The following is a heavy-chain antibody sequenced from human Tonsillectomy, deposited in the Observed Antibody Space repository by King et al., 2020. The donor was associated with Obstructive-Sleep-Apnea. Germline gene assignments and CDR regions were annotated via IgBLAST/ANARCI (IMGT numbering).Heavy chain of an antibody. CDR3: AKVGSGWPFDY. CDR2: ISGSGGST. CDR1: GFTFSRYA. Sequence: VQLVESGGGFVQPGGSLRLSCAASGFTFSRYAMSWVRQAPGKGLEWVSAISGSGGSTSYADSVKRRFTIPREKSKNTLYLQMNSLRAEDTAVYYCAKVGSGWPFDYWGQGTLVTVSS. J-gene: IGHJ4*02. D-gene: IGHD6-19*01. V-gene: IGHV3-23*04.